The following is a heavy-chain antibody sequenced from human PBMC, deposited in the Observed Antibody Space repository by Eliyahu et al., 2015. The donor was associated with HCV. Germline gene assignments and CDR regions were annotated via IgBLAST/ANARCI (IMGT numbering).Heavy chain of an antibody. CDR2: ISYDGSNK. V-gene: IGHV3-30*04. D-gene: IGHD4-17*01. CDR3: ARESISYGDYSWYFDL. J-gene: IGHJ2*01. CDR1: GFXFXXYX. Sequence: QVQLVESGGGVVQPGRSXRLXCAASGFXFXXYXXHWVRQAPGKGLEWVAVISYDGSNKYYADSVKGRFTISRDNSKNTLYLQMNSLRAEDTAVYYCARESISYGDYSWYFDLWGRGTLVTVSS.